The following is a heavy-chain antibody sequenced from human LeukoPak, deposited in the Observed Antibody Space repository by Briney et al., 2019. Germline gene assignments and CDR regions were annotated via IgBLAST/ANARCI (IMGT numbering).Heavy chain of an antibody. CDR2: INHSGST. V-gene: IGHV4-34*01. D-gene: IGHD3-22*01. CDR3: ATVTYYYDSSGYYDGDY. Sequence: SETLSLTCAVYGGSFSGYYWSWIRQPPGKGLEWIGEINHSGSTNYNPSLKSRATISVDTSKNQLSLKLSSVTAADTAVYYCATVTYYYDSSGYYDGDYWGQGTLVTVSS. CDR1: GGSFSGYY. J-gene: IGHJ4*02.